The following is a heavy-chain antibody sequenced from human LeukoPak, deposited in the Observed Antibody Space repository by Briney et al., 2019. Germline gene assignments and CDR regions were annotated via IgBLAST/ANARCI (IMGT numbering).Heavy chain of an antibody. J-gene: IGHJ4*02. D-gene: IGHD3-10*01. Sequence: SETLSLTCAVYGGSFSSYYWSWLRQPPGKGLEWIGEINHSGSTNYNPSLKSRVTISVDTSKNQFSLKLSSVTAADTAVYYCARPFYYYGSGSYYGHWGQGTLVTVSS. CDR3: ARPFYYYGSGSYYGH. V-gene: IGHV4-34*01. CDR2: INHSGST. CDR1: GGSFSSYY.